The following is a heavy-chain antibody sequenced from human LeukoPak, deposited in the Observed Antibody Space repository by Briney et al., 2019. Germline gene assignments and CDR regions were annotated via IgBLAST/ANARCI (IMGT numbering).Heavy chain of an antibody. V-gene: IGHV3-9*01. CDR1: GFTFDDYA. Sequence: GGSLRLSCAASGFTFDDYAMHWVRQAPGKGLEWVSGISWNSGSIGYADSVKGRFTISRDNAKNSLYLQMNSLRAEDTAVYYCARDQRGGSAFFDYWGQGTLVTVSS. CDR2: ISWNSGSI. D-gene: IGHD6-25*01. J-gene: IGHJ4*02. CDR3: ARDQRGGSAFFDY.